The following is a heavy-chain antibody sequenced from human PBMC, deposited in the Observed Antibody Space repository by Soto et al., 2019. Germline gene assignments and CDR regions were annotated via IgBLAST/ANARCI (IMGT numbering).Heavy chain of an antibody. J-gene: IGHJ4*02. CDR2: ISYDGSTK. CDR1: GFPLRRYS. V-gene: IGHV3-30*18. CDR3: TKLAYDGSGSTNPHFGS. Sequence: PGGSHIHSPAPPGFPLRRYSMILVRPAPGKGMEWVAIISYDGSTKHYVDSVKGRFTIARDNAKSTLFLQMSSLRFEDTAVYYCTKLAYDGSGSTNPHFGSWGQGNQVKFSS. D-gene: IGHD3-22*01.